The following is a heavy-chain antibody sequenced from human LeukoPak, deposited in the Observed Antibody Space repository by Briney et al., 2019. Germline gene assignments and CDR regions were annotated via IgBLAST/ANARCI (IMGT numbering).Heavy chain of an antibody. CDR3: ARDTGSDYHDAFDI. V-gene: IGHV1-69*04. Sequence: SVKVSCKASGGTFSSYAISWVRQAPGQGLEWMGRIIPILGITNYAQMFQGRVTITAGKSTSTAYMELSSLRSEDTAVYYCARDTGSDYHDAFDIWGQGTMVTVSS. J-gene: IGHJ3*02. CDR1: GGTFSSYA. CDR2: IIPILGIT. D-gene: IGHD1-26*01.